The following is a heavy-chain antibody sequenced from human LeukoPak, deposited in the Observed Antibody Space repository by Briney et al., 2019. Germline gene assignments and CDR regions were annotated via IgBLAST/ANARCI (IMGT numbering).Heavy chain of an antibody. V-gene: IGHV3-53*05. Sequence: GGSLRLSCAASGFTVSRSYMTWVRQAPGEGLEWVSTIYSGGSTYYADSVTGRFTISRDNSKNTLYLQMNSLRDDDTAVYYCARGLVGTTTAFDIWGQGTMVTVSS. J-gene: IGHJ3*02. D-gene: IGHD1-26*01. CDR2: IYSGGST. CDR1: GFTVSRSY. CDR3: ARGLVGTTTAFDI.